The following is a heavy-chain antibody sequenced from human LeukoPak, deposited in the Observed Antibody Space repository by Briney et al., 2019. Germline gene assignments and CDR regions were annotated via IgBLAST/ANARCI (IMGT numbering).Heavy chain of an antibody. Sequence: GSLRLSCAASGFTFNKYGMHWVRQAPGKGLEWVAIISYDGRNTYYGDSVKGRFTISRDNSKNTLDLQMSSLRPEDTAVYYCAKGHYYDSSGQYSYPEYWGQGTLVTVSS. V-gene: IGHV3-30*18. J-gene: IGHJ4*02. CDR3: AKGHYYDSSGQYSYPEY. CDR2: ISYDGRNT. D-gene: IGHD3-22*01. CDR1: GFTFNKYG.